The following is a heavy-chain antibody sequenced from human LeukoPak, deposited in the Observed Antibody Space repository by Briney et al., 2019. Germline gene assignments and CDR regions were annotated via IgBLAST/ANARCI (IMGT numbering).Heavy chain of an antibody. CDR2: ISGTGDTT. CDR1: GFTFSIYA. CDR3: AKDPFFDY. J-gene: IGHJ4*02. V-gene: IGHV3-23*01. Sequence: GGSLRLSCAASGFTFSIYAMSWVRQAPGKGLEWVSAISGTGDTTYYADSVKGRFIISRDYSKNTLYLRMNSLRAEDTALYYCAKDPFFDYWGQGTLVTVSS.